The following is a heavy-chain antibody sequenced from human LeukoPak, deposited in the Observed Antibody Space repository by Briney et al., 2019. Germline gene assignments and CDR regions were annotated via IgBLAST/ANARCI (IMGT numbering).Heavy chain of an antibody. V-gene: IGHV3-23*01. CDR1: GFTFTSYD. CDR3: AKDSSSGTYFDY. CDR2: ISGSGGSS. Sequence: GGSLRPSCAASGFTFTSYDMSWVRQAPGKGLEWVSAISGSGGSSYYAGSVKGRFTISRDNSKNTLYLQMNSLRAEDTAVYYCAKDSSSGTYFDYWGQGTLVTVSS. D-gene: IGHD3-22*01. J-gene: IGHJ4*02.